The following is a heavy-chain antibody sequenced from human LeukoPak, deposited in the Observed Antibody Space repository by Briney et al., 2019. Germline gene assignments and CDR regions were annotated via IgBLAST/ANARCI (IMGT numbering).Heavy chain of an antibody. V-gene: IGHV1-8*02. J-gene: IGHJ5*02. CDR3: ARGRDGVIVGAEGDWFDP. Sequence: ASVKVSCKASGGTFSSYAINWVRQATGQGLEWRGWMNPNSGNTGYAQKFQGRVTMTRNTSISTAYMELSSLRSEDTAVYYCARGRDGVIVGAEGDWFDPWGQGTLVTVSS. CDR1: GGTFSSYA. CDR2: MNPNSGNT. D-gene: IGHD1-26*01.